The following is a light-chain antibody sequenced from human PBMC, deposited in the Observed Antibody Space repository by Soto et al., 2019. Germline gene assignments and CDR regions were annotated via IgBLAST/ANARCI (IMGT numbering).Light chain of an antibody. CDR3: QQSNSWPLT. CDR2: GAS. CDR1: QNISNF. V-gene: IGKV3-15*01. Sequence: IVMTQSPVTLSVSPGERATLSCGASQNISNFLAWYQQKPGQSPRLLIYGASTRATGVPARFSGSGSGTDFTLSISSLQSEDFAVYYCQQSNSWPLTFGQGTSLEIK. J-gene: IGKJ2*01.